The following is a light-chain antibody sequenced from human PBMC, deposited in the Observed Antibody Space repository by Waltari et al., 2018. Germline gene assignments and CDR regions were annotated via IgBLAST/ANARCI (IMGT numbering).Light chain of an antibody. CDR2: NTN. J-gene: IGLJ3*02. V-gene: IGLV8-61*01. Sequence: QTVVTQEPSFSVSPGGTITLTCGLSSGSVSSDPYPSWYQQTPGHAPRTLIYNTNTLSSGVPARFSGSILGEKAALTITGAQADDECAYYCALYMGGGIWVFGGGTYLTVL. CDR1: SGSVSSDPY. CDR3: ALYMGGGIWV.